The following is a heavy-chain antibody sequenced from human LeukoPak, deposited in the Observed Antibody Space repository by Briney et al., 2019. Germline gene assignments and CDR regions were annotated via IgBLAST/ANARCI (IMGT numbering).Heavy chain of an antibody. CDR1: GGSFSGYY. J-gene: IGHJ4*02. CDR3: ARLAVAGTRIDNYFDY. D-gene: IGHD6-19*01. V-gene: IGHV4-34*01. CDR2: INHSGST. Sequence: SETLSLTCAVYGGSFSGYYWSWIRQPPGKGLEWIGEINHSGSTNYNPSLKSRVTISVDTSKNQFSLKLSSVTAADTAVYYCARLAVAGTRIDNYFDYWGQGTLVTVSP.